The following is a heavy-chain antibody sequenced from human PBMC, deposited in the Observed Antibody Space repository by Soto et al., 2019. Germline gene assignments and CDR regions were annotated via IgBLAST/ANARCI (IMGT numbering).Heavy chain of an antibody. V-gene: IGHV1-69*13. CDR2: IIPIFGTA. Sequence: GASVKVSCKASGGTFSSYAISWVRQAPGQGLEWMGGIIPIFGTANYAQKFQGRVTITADESTSTAYMELSSLRSEDTAVYYCARPRXNIVATRMDYYYYGMDVWGQGTTVTVSS. J-gene: IGHJ6*02. D-gene: IGHD5-12*01. CDR1: GGTFSSYA. CDR3: ARPRXNIVATRMDYYYYGMDV.